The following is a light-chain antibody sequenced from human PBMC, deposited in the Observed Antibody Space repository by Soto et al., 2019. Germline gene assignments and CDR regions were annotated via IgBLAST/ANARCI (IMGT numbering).Light chain of an antibody. J-gene: IGKJ1*01. Sequence: EIVLTQSPGTLSLSPGERATLSCRASQRVTSNYLAWYQQSPGQAPRLLIFGASIRDTGLPDRFSGSGSGTDFTLTISRLEPEDFAVYYCQLYGSSPGTFGQGTKVDIK. V-gene: IGKV3-20*01. CDR3: QLYGSSPGT. CDR1: QRVTSNY. CDR2: GAS.